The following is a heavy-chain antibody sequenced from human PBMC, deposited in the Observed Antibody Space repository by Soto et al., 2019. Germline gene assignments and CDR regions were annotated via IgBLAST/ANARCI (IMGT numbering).Heavy chain of an antibody. V-gene: IGHV3-30-3*01. D-gene: IGHD6-6*01. CDR2: ISYDGSNK. CDR1: GFTFSSYA. Sequence: GGSLRLSCAASGFTFSSYAMHWVRQAPGKGLEWVAVISYDGSNKYYADSVKGRFTISRDNSKNTLYLQMNSLRAEDTAVYYCARDRAVAARPGRFDPWGQGTLVTVSS. CDR3: ARDRAVAARPGRFDP. J-gene: IGHJ5*02.